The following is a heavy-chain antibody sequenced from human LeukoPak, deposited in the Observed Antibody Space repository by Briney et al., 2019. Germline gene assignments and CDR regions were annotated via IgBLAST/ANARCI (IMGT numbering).Heavy chain of an antibody. Sequence: GGSLRLSCAASGVTLSPYGMHWVRQAPGKGLEWVAVISYEGGTQHYADSVKGRFIISRDNPRNTLYLQMNILRTEDTAVYYCVKADSGYDLLFDYWGQGTLVTVSS. D-gene: IGHD5-12*01. CDR2: ISYEGGTQ. CDR3: VKADSGYDLLFDY. V-gene: IGHV3-30*18. CDR1: GVTLSPYG. J-gene: IGHJ4*02.